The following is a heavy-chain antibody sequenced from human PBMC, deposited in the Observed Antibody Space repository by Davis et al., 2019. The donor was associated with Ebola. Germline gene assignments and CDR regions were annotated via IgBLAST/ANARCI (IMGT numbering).Heavy chain of an antibody. J-gene: IGHJ4*02. D-gene: IGHD3-22*01. Sequence: SETLSLTCAVSGGSISSGGYSWSWIRQPPGKGLEWIGYIYHSGSTYYNPSLKSRVTISVDRSKNQFSLKLSSVTAADTAVYYCARSLYYYDSSGYLFDYWGQGTLVTVSS. CDR3: ARSLYYYDSSGYLFDY. CDR2: IYHSGST. V-gene: IGHV4-30-2*01. CDR1: GGSISSGGYS.